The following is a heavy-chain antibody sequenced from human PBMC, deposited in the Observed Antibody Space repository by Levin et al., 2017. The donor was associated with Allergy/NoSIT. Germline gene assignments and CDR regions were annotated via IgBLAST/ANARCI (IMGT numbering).Heavy chain of an antibody. CDR2: ISNGGHST. CDR1: GFDFSISA. CDR3: ARQYSGYDHFDY. V-gene: IGHV3-23*01. J-gene: IGHJ4*02. Sequence: GESLKISCAASGFDFSISAMAWVRQAPGEGLEWVSTISNGGHSTYYADSVRGRFTISRDNSQRTIYLQMSSLRDGDTAFYFCARQYSGYDHFDYWGQGALVAVSS. D-gene: IGHD5-12*01.